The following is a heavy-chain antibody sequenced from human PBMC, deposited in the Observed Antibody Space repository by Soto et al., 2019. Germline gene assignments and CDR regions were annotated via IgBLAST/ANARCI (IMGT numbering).Heavy chain of an antibody. D-gene: IGHD3-10*01. CDR3: ARRAGFYGSGRRTSVARSVAKLDYFDF. CDR2: IFYSGNT. CDR1: GCSFSIYY. V-gene: IGHV4-59*08. Sequence: PSETLSLTCTVSGCSFSIYYWSWIRQPPGKGLEWIGYIFYSGNTNYNPSLNSRVTISVDTSTNQFSLKLSSVTAADTAVYYCARRAGFYGSGRRTSVARSVAKLDYFDFWGQGTLVTVSS. J-gene: IGHJ4*02.